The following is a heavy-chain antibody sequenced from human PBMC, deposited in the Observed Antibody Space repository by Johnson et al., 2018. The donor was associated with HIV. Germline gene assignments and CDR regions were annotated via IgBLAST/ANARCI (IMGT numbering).Heavy chain of an antibody. CDR2: INWNGGST. J-gene: IGHJ3*02. CDR3: AKDPVGATWAFDI. Sequence: MQLVESGGGVVRPGGSLRLSCAASGFTFDDYGMSWVRQVLGKGLEWVSGINWNGGSTGYADSVKGRFTISRDNAKNSLYLQMNSLRAEDTAVYYCAKDPVGATWAFDIWGQGTMVTVSS. CDR1: GFTFDDYG. D-gene: IGHD1-26*01. V-gene: IGHV3-20*04.